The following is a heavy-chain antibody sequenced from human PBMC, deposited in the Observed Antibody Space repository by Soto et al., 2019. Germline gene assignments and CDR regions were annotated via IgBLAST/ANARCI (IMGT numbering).Heavy chain of an antibody. J-gene: IGHJ4*02. CDR2: IYYSGST. CDR1: GGSISSYY. V-gene: IGHV4-59*08. CDR3: ARHLNDYGDYGLDY. D-gene: IGHD4-17*01. Sequence: SETLSLTCTVSGGSISSYYWSWIRQPPGKGLEWIGYIYYSGSTNYNPSLKSRVTISVDTSKTQFSLKLSSVTAADTAVYYCARHLNDYGDYGLDYWGQGTLVTVSS.